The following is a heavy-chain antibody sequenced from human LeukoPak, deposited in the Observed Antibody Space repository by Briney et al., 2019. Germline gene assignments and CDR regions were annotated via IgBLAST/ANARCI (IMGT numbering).Heavy chain of an antibody. D-gene: IGHD6-19*01. CDR2: IYYSGST. J-gene: IGHJ4*02. V-gene: IGHV4-59*01. Sequence: SETLSLTCTVSGGSISSYYWSWIRQPPGKGLEWIGYIYYSGSTNYNPSLKSRVTISVDTSKNQFSLKLSSVTAADTAMYYCARFRWLAPFDYWGQGTLVTVSS. CDR1: GGSISSYY. CDR3: ARFRWLAPFDY.